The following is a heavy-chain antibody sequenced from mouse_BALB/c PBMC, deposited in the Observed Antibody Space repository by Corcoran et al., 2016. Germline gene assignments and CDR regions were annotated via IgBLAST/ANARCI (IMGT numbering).Heavy chain of an antibody. Sequence: QVQLQQSGAELVKPGASVKLSCKASGYTFTSYDINWVRQRPDQGLEWIGWIFPGDGSTKYNEKFKGKATLTTDKSSSTAYMQLSRLTSEDSAVYFCARAYGNYSYWYFDVWCAGTTVTVSS. D-gene: IGHD2-1*01. CDR2: IFPGDGST. CDR3: ARAYGNYSYWYFDV. CDR1: GYTFTSYD. V-gene: IGHV1-85*01. J-gene: IGHJ1*01.